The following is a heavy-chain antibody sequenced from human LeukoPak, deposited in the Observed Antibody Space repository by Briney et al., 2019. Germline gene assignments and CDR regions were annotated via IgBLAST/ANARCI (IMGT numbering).Heavy chain of an antibody. CDR1: GNTFTSYD. CDR3: ARARTLYYDYVWWSYRRPNWFDP. V-gene: IGHV1-8*01. Sequence: ASVKVSCKASGNTFTSYDINWVRQATGQGLEWMGWMNPNSGNTGYAQKFQGRVTMTRNTSISTAYMELSSLRSEDTAVYYCARARTLYYDYVWWSYRRPNWFDPWGQGTLVTVSS. D-gene: IGHD3-16*02. J-gene: IGHJ5*02. CDR2: MNPNSGNT.